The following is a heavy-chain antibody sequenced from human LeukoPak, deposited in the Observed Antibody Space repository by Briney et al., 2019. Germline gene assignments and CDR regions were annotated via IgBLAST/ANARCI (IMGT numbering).Heavy chain of an antibody. CDR2: ISSGERK. Sequence: PGGSLRLSCAASGFTFSSYAMKWARQAPGKGLEWVAGISSGERKFHAESVKGRFTISRDKSKDTLYLQMNSLRAEDTAVYYCAKDATASPYFHWFDNWGQGTQVIVSS. CDR1: GFTFSSYA. D-gene: IGHD3-9*01. CDR3: AKDATASPYFHWFDN. J-gene: IGHJ4*02. V-gene: IGHV3-23*01.